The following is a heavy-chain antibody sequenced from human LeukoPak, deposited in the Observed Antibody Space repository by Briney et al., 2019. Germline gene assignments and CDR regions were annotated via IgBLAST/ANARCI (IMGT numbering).Heavy chain of an antibody. J-gene: IGHJ5*02. V-gene: IGHV4-34*01. D-gene: IGHD5-24*01. CDR2: INHSGST. CDR3: ARGLRGRWLQSKQNWFDP. Sequence: SETLSLTCAVYGGSFSGYYWSWIRQPPGKGLEWIGEINHSGSTNYNPSLKSRVTISVDTSKNQFSLKLSPVTAADTAVYYCARGLRGRWLQSKQNWFDPWGQGTLVTVSS. CDR1: GGSFSGYY.